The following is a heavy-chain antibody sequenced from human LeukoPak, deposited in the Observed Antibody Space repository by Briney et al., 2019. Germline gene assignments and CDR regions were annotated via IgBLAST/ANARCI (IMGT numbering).Heavy chain of an antibody. V-gene: IGHV3-48*03. CDR2: ISSSGSTI. Sequence: GGSPRLSCAASGFTFSSYEMNWVRQAPGKGLEWISYISSSGSTIYYADSVKGRFTISRDNAKNSLYLQMNSLRAEDTAVYYCARERQEGFDYWGQGTLVTVSS. CDR3: ARERQEGFDY. J-gene: IGHJ4*02. CDR1: GFTFSSYE.